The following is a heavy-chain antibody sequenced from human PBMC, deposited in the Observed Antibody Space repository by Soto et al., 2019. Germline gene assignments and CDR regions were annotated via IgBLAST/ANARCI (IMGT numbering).Heavy chain of an antibody. D-gene: IGHD6-13*01. CDR2: ISYDGSKK. CDR3: AKVGIAVDESFPCYFDI. V-gene: IGHV3-30*18. Sequence: GGSLRLSCAASGFTFSSYGMHWVRQAPGKELEWVAVISYDGSKKYYAHSVKGRVTISRDNSKNTLYLQMNSVRVEDTAVYYCAKVGIAVDESFPCYFDIWGRGTVVTVSS. J-gene: IGHJ2*01. CDR1: GFTFSSYG.